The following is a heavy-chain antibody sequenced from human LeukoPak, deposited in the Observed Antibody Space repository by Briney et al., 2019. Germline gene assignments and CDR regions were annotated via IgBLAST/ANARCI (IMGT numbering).Heavy chain of an antibody. CDR2: ISGSGYST. J-gene: IGHJ4*02. CDR1: GFTFNNYA. Sequence: GGSLRLSCVASGFTFNNYAMTWVRQAPGKGLEWVSAISGSGYSTYYADSVKGRFTISRDNSKNTLYLQMNSLRAEDTAVYYCAKDNYGSSVYWGQGTLVTVSS. D-gene: IGHD3-10*01. CDR3: AKDNYGSSVY. V-gene: IGHV3-23*01.